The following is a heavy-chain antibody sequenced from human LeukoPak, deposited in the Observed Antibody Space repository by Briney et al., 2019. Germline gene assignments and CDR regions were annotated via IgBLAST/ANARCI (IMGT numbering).Heavy chain of an antibody. D-gene: IGHD5-18*01. CDR1: GYTFTSYD. J-gene: IGHJ4*02. V-gene: IGHV1-8*01. CDR3: ERVRTEAWIQLWTKRYYFDY. CDR2: MNTNSGNT. Sequence: ASVKVSCKASGYTFTSYDINWVRQATGQGLEWMGCMNTNSGNTGYAQKFQGRVTMTRNTSISTAYMELSSLRSEDTAVYDCERVRTEAWIQLWTKRYYFDYWGQGTLVTVSS.